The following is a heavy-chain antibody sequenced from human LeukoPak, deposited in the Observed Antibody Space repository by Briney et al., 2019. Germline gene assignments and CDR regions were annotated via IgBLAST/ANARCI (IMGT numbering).Heavy chain of an antibody. J-gene: IGHJ4*02. D-gene: IGHD3-9*01. CDR3: AKDHYYDIVTGSSYYLDY. Sequence: GGSLRLSCAVSGFTFSSYGMHWVRQAPGKGLEWVAFLQYDGTNKYYADSVKGRFTISRDNSKNTVYLQMNSLRAEDTAVYYCAKDHYYDIVTGSSYYLDYWGQGTLVTVSS. V-gene: IGHV3-30*02. CDR2: LQYDGTNK. CDR1: GFTFSSYG.